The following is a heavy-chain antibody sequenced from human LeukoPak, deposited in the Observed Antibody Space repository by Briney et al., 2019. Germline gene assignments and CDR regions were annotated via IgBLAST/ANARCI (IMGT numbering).Heavy chain of an antibody. D-gene: IGHD3-10*01. V-gene: IGHV1-69*05. CDR2: IIPIFGTA. CDR3: ARAHGSGSYYPWYFDY. J-gene: IGHJ4*02. Sequence: SVKVSCKASGGPFSSYAISWVRQAPGQGLEWMGGIIPIFGTANYAQKFQGRVTITTDESTSTAYMELSSLRSEDTAVYYCARAHGSGSYYPWYFDYWGQGTLVTVSS. CDR1: GGPFSSYA.